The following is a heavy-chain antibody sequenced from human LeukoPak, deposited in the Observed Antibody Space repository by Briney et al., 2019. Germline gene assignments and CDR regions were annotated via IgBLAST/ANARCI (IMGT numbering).Heavy chain of an antibody. V-gene: IGHV4-30-4*01. CDR3: AREGISGAVVPAAIGLNLYYYYYGMDV. CDR1: GGSISSGDYY. D-gene: IGHD2-2*01. Sequence: PSETLSLTCTVSGGSISSGDYYWSWIRQPPGKGLEWIGYIYYSGSTYYNSSLKSRVTISVDTSKNQFSLKLSSVTAADTAVYYCAREGISGAVVPAAIGLNLYYYYYGMDVWGQGTTVTVSS. CDR2: IYYSGST. J-gene: IGHJ6*02.